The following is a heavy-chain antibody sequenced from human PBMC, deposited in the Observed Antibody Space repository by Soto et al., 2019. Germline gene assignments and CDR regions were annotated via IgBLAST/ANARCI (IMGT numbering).Heavy chain of an antibody. D-gene: IGHD6-19*01. Sequence: QVQLVESGGGLVKPGGSLRLSCAASGFTFSDYYMSWIRQAPGKGLEWVSYISSSSSYTDYADSVKGRFTISRDNAKNSLYLQMNGLRAEDTAVYYCARGGQQWLDAIDYWGQGTLVTVSS. CDR1: GFTFSDYY. CDR2: ISSSSSYT. V-gene: IGHV3-11*06. J-gene: IGHJ4*02. CDR3: ARGGQQWLDAIDY.